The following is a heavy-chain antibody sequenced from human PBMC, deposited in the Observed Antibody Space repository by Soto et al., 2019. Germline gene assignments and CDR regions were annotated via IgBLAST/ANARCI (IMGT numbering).Heavy chain of an antibody. V-gene: IGHV2-5*02. CDR3: AHRGRIAVADH. CDR2: IYWDDDK. J-gene: IGHJ1*01. Sequence: QITLKESGPTLVKPTQTLTLTCTFSGFSLSTSGVGVGWIRQPPGKALEWLALIYWDDDKRYSPSLKSRLTXPXXTSKNQVVLTMTNMDPVDTATYYCAHRGRIAVADHWGQGTLVTVSS. D-gene: IGHD6-19*01. CDR1: GFSLSTSGVG.